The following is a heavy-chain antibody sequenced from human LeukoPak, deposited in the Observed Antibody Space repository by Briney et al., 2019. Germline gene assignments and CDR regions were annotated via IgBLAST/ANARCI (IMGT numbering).Heavy chain of an antibody. Sequence: ASVKVSCKASGNTLTGLYIHWVRQAPGQGLEWMGWINPNSGDTNYAQKFQGRVTMTRDPSIYTAYVELSSLTSDDTAVYYCARGGYYYTYWGQGTLVTVSS. J-gene: IGHJ4*02. V-gene: IGHV1-2*02. CDR3: ARGGYYYTY. CDR2: INPNSGDT. CDR1: GNTLTGLY. D-gene: IGHD3-22*01.